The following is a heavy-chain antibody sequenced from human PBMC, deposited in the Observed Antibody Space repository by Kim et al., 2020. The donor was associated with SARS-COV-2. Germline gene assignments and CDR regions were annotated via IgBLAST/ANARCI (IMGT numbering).Heavy chain of an antibody. CDR1: GFTFSSYA. J-gene: IGHJ4*02. CDR2: ISGSGGST. CDR3: AKGQKGLRYFDWLSPLDY. D-gene: IGHD3-9*01. V-gene: IGHV3-23*01. Sequence: GGSLRLSCAASGFTFSSYAMSWVRQAPGKGLEWVSAISGSGGSTYYADSVKGRFTISRDNSKNTLYLQMNILRAEDTAVYYCAKGQKGLRYFDWLSPLDYWGQGTLVTVSS.